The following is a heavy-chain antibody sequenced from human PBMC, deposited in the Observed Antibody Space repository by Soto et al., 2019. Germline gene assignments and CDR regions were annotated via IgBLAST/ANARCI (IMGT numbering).Heavy chain of an antibody. CDR3: SKGKDQRLAPDD. CDR2: ISYDGSNK. CDR1: GFTFSSYG. V-gene: IGHV3-30*18. Sequence: QVQLVESGGGVVQPGRSLRLSCAASGFTFSSYGMHWVRQAPGKGLEWVAGISYDGSNKYYADSVKGRFTISRDNSKNTKYLQMNSLSVEDTAVYYVSKGKDQRLAPDDWGQGTLVTVSS. D-gene: IGHD6-25*01. J-gene: IGHJ4*02.